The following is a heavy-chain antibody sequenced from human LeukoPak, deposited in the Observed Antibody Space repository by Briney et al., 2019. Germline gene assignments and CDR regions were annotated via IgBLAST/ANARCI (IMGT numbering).Heavy chain of an antibody. CDR3: AKSRDFWSGYYNYYYYGMDV. V-gene: IGHV3-23*01. CDR2: ISGSGGST. J-gene: IGHJ6*02. D-gene: IGHD3-3*01. CDR1: GFTFSSYA. Sequence: GGSLRLSCAASGFTFSSYAMSWVRQAPGKGLEWVSAISGSGGSTYYADSVKGRFTISRDNSKNTLYLQMNSLRAEDTAVYYCAKSRDFWSGYYNYYYYGMDVWGQGTMVTVSS.